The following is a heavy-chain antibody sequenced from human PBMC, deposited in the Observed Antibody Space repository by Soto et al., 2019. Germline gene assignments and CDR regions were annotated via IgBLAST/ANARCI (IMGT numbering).Heavy chain of an antibody. V-gene: IGHV6-1*01. CDR1: GDSVSSNSAA. CDR3: ARDPGGDYTYGSNQHFFHGMDV. J-gene: IGHJ6*02. CDR2: TYYRSKWYN. Sequence: PSQTLSRTCAISGDSVSSNSAAWNWIRQSPSRGLEWLGRTYYRSKWYNDYPISVKGRITINPDTSKNRFSLQLNSVTPEDTALYYCARDPGGDYTYGSNQHFFHGMDVKGQGTPDTVSS. D-gene: IGHD4-17*01.